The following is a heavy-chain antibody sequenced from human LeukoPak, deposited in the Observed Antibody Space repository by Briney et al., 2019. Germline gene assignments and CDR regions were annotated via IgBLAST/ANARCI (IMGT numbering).Heavy chain of an antibody. CDR1: GFTFSSYA. D-gene: IGHD3-10*02. Sequence: GGSLRLSCAASGFTFSSYAVSWVRQAPEKGLEWVSTISGSGGRTYYADSVKGRFTISRDNSKKTLYLQMNSLRAEDTAIYYCAKALFGDRRVGAFDIWGLGTMLTVSS. V-gene: IGHV3-23*01. J-gene: IGHJ3*02. CDR2: ISGSGGRT. CDR3: AKALFGDRRVGAFDI.